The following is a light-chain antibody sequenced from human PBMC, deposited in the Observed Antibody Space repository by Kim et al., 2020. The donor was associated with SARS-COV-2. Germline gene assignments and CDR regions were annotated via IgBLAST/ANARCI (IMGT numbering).Light chain of an antibody. Sequence: ASVGDRVTITSRASQNIDAWLAWYQQKPGKAPKLLIYTASTLESGVPSRFSGSGSGTEFTLTFSSLQPDDFATYYCQQYKTYPVIFGGGTKVDIK. V-gene: IGKV1-5*03. CDR1: QNIDAW. J-gene: IGKJ4*01. CDR2: TAS. CDR3: QQYKTYPVI.